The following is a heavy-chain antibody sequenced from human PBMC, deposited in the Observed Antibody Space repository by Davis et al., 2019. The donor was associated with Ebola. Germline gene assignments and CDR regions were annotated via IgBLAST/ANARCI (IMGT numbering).Heavy chain of an antibody. J-gene: IGHJ6*02. V-gene: IGHV5-51*01. D-gene: IGHD3-3*01. CDR2: IYPGVYPGGSNP. Sequence: KVSCKGSGYSFTSYWIAWVRQMPGRGLEWMGIIYPGVYPGGSNPEYSPSFQGQVTISVDKSISTAYLQLNSLKASDTAMYYCARQGYYDFWSGYGMDVWGQGTTVTVSS. CDR1: GYSFTSYW. CDR3: ARQGYYDFWSGYGMDV.